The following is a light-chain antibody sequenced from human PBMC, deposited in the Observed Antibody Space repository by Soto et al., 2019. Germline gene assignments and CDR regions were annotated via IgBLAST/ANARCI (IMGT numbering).Light chain of an antibody. CDR1: QSVSTN. CDR3: QQYNTWPRT. J-gene: IGKJ1*01. Sequence: DIGISQSPATLSFAPVERSTLSFRASQSVSTNFAWYQQKPGQAPRLLIYGASTRATAVPARFTASGSGTEFTLTISSLQSEDFAVYYCQQYNTWPRTFGQGTKVDNK. CDR2: GAS. V-gene: IGKV3-15*01.